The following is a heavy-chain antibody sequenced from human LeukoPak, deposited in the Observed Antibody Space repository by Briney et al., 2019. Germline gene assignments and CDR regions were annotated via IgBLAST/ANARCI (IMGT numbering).Heavy chain of an antibody. D-gene: IGHD3-3*01. CDR1: GFTFSSYS. Sequence: GGSLRLSCAASGFTFSSYSMNWVRQAPGKGLEWVSSISSSSSYIYYSDSVKGRFTISRDNAKNSLYLQMNSLRAEDTAVYYCARGLLEWLLRDWGQGTPVTVSS. V-gene: IGHV3-21*01. CDR3: ARGLLEWLLRD. CDR2: ISSSSSYI. J-gene: IGHJ4*02.